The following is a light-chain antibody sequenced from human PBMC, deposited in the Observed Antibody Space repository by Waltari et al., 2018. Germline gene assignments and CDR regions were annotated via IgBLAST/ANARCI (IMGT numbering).Light chain of an antibody. CDR1: SSDVGFYNY. J-gene: IGLJ3*02. CDR2: DVS. CDR3: NSYAGSSSWV. V-gene: IGLV2-14*03. Sequence: QSALPQPASVSGSPGQSITLSCTGTSSDVGFYNYVSWYQHHPGKAPKLMIYDVSERPSGASNRSSGSKSGNTASRTISGLQAEDEADYYCNSYAGSSSWVFGGGTKLTVL.